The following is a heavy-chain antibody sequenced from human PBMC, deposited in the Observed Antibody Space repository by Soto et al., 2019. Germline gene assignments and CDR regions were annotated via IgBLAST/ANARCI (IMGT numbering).Heavy chain of an antibody. CDR1: GFTFSSYG. D-gene: IGHD4-4*01. J-gene: IGHJ6*02. CDR2: IWYGGGNK. V-gene: IGHV3-33*01. Sequence: QVQLVESGGGVVQPGRSLRLSCAASGFTFSSYGMHWVRQAPGKGLAWAAVIWYGGGNKYYADSVKGRFTISRDNSKNTLYLQMNSLRAEDTAVYYCARGSDYSNFYLAWYGMDVWGQGTTVTVSS. CDR3: ARGSDYSNFYLAWYGMDV.